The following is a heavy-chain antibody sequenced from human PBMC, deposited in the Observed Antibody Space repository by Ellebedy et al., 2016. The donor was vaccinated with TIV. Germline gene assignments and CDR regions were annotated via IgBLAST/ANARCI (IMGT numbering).Heavy chain of an antibody. Sequence: LRLSCSVAGGSISSGAYHWSWIRQHPGKGLEWIGNIYYTGSTSYNPSLKSRVTMSVDTSKNQFSLRLTSVTAADTAVYYCARDLYFDSSGYSDVWGQGTTVTVSS. D-gene: IGHD3-22*01. CDR1: GGSISSGAYH. J-gene: IGHJ6*02. V-gene: IGHV4-31*02. CDR3: ARDLYFDSSGYSDV. CDR2: IYYTGST.